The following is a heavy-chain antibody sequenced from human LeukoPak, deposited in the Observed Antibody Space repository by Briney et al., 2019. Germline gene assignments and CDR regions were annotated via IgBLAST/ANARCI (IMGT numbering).Heavy chain of an antibody. CDR3: ARDAPDYGGNSRFDY. D-gene: IGHD4-23*01. Sequence: EASETLSLTCAVYGGSFSGYYWSWIRQPPGKGLEWIGEINHSGGTNYNPSLKSRVTISVDTSKNQFSLKLSSVTAADTAVYYCARDAPDYGGNSRFDYWGQGTLVTVSS. CDR2: INHSGGT. V-gene: IGHV4-34*01. J-gene: IGHJ4*02. CDR1: GGSFSGYY.